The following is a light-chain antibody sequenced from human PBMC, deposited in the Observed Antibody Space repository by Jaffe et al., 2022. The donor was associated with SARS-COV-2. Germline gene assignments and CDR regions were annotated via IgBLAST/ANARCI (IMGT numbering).Light chain of an antibody. Sequence: QLVLAQSPSASASLGASVKLTCTLDSGHSNYAIAWHQQQPEKGPRYLMKINSDGSHTKGDGIPDRFSGSTSGAERYLTISSLQSEDEADYYCQTWDTGIRVFGGGTKVTVL. J-gene: IGLJ3*02. CDR3: QTWDTGIRV. CDR1: SGHSNYA. CDR2: INSDGSH. V-gene: IGLV4-69*01.